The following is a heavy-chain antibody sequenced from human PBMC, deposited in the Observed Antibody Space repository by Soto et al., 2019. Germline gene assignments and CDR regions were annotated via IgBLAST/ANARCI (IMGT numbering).Heavy chain of an antibody. CDR2: IWYDGSNQ. V-gene: IGHV3-33*01. J-gene: IGHJ5*02. CDR1: GFTFRNHG. Sequence: GGTLRLSCAASGFTFRNHGIHWVRLGPGKGLEWEAIIWYDGSNQYYVDSVKGRFTISRDNSKKMLWLQMNSLRTEDTAVYYCGRDRAAPRVHLWGPGTLVTVSS. D-gene: IGHD3-10*01. CDR3: GRDRAAPRVHL.